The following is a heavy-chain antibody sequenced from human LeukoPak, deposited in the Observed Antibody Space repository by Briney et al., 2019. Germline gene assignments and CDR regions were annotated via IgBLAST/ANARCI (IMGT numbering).Heavy chain of an antibody. J-gene: IGHJ4*02. D-gene: IGHD3-22*01. CDR3: ARGRRITMIVVALDY. CDR2: INPSGGST. CDR1: GYTFTSYY. V-gene: IGHV1-46*01. Sequence: ASVKVSCKASGYTFTSYYMHWVRQAPGQGLEWMGIINPSGGSTSYAQKFQGRVTMTRDTSTSTVYMELSSLRSEDTAVYYCARGRRITMIVVALDYWGQGTLVSVSS.